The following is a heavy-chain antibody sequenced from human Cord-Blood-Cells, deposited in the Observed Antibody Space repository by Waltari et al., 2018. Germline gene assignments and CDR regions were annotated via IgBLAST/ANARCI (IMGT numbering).Heavy chain of an antibody. CDR3: AKDRVAAAALDAFDI. D-gene: IGHD6-13*01. CDR1: GFTLSSFA. Sequence: EVQLLESGGGFVQPGGPLRLSCAAPGFTLSSFAITCVRPAPGKGLGWVSAIMGSGGSTYYADSVKGRFTISRDNSKNTLYLQMNSLRAEDTAVYYCAKDRVAAAALDAFDIWGQGTMVTVSS. V-gene: IGHV3-23*01. CDR2: IMGSGGST. J-gene: IGHJ3*02.